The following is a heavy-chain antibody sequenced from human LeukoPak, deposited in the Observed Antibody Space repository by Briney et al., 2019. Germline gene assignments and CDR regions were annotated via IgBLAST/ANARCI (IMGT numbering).Heavy chain of an antibody. CDR1: GYTFTGYY. D-gene: IGHD3-22*01. J-gene: IGHJ4*02. Sequence: ASVKVSCKASGYTFTGYYMHWVRQAPGQGLEWMGWINPNSGGTNYAQKFQGRVTMTRDTSISTAYMELSRLRSDDTAVYYCARPTPLYYYDSSGYYYDFGYFDYWGQGTLVTVSS. CDR3: ARPTPLYYYDSSGYYYDFGYFDY. V-gene: IGHV1-2*02. CDR2: INPNSGGT.